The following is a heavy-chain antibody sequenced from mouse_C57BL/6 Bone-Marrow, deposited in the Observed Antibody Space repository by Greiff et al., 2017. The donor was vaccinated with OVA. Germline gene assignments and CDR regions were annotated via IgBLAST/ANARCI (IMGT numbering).Heavy chain of an antibody. D-gene: IGHD1-1*01. CDR3: ARERGGENGSSPGDY. CDR1: GYTFTSYW. V-gene: IGHV1-55*01. J-gene: IGHJ2*01. CDR2: IYPGSGST. Sequence: QVQLQQPGAELVKPGASVKMSCKASGYTFTSYWITWVKQRPGQGLEWIGDIYPGSGSTNYNEKFKSKATLTVDTSSSTAYMQLSSLTSEDSAVYYCARERGGENGSSPGDYWDRGTTLAVS.